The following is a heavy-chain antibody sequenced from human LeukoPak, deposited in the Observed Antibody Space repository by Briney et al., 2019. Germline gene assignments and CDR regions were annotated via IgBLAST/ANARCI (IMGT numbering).Heavy chain of an antibody. Sequence: ASVKASCKASGGTFSSYAISWVRQAPGQGLEWMGWINPNSGGTNYAQKFQGRVTMTRDTSISTAYMELSRLRSDDTAVYYCARGGSGWYSWYMDVWGKGTTVTVSS. D-gene: IGHD6-19*01. CDR1: GGTFSSYA. CDR3: ARGGSGWYSWYMDV. J-gene: IGHJ6*03. CDR2: INPNSGGT. V-gene: IGHV1-2*02.